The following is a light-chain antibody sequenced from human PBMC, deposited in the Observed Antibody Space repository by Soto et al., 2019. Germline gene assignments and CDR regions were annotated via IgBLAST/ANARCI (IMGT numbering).Light chain of an antibody. CDR3: QQRSNWPPLIT. CDR1: QSVSSY. Sequence: EIVLTQSPGTLSFSPGERATLSCRASQSVSSYLAWYQQKPGQAPRLLIYDASTRATGIPARFSGSGSGTDFTLTISSLEPEDFAVYYCQQRSNWPPLITFGQGTRLEI. J-gene: IGKJ5*01. CDR2: DAS. V-gene: IGKV3-11*01.